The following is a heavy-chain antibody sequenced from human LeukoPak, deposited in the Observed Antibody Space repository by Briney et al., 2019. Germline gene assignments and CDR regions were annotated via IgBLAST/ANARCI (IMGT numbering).Heavy chain of an antibody. V-gene: IGHV3-74*01. D-gene: IGHD2-21*02. CDR2: INTDGSST. J-gene: IGHJ4*02. CDR1: GFTFSRYW. Sequence: QPGGSLRLSCAASGFTFSRYWMHWVRQAPGEGLIWVSRINTDGSSTTYAASVKGRFTMSRDNAKSTLFLQMNSLRAEDTAVYYCVIVGAVTGSYWGQGTLVTVSS. CDR3: VIVGAVTGSY.